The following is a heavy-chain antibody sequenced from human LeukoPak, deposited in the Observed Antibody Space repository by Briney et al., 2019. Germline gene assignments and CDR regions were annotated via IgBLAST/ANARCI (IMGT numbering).Heavy chain of an antibody. D-gene: IGHD6-13*01. J-gene: IGHJ4*02. Sequence: SETLSLTCTVSGGSISSYYWSWIRQPPGKGLEWIGYIYYSGSTNYNPSLKSRVTISVDTSKNQFSLKLSSVTAADTAVYYCAREKDSSSWYTGDWGQGTLVTVSS. CDR1: GGSISSYY. CDR2: IYYSGST. V-gene: IGHV4-59*12. CDR3: AREKDSSSWYTGD.